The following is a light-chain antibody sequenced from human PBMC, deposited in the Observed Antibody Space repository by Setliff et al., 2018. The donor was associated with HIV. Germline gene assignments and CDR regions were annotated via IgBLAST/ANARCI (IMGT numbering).Light chain of an antibody. Sequence: QSALTQPASVSGSPGQSITISCTGTSSDIGYYNYVSWYQQHPGKAPKLTIYDVTKRPSGLSNRFSGSKSGNTASLTISGLQAEDEADYYCCSYVGRNIWVFGGGTK. CDR1: SSDIGYYNY. V-gene: IGLV2-23*02. J-gene: IGLJ3*02. CDR3: CSYVGRNIWV. CDR2: DVT.